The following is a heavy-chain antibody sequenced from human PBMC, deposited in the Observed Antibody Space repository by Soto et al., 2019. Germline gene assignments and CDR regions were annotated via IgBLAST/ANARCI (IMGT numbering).Heavy chain of an antibody. D-gene: IGHD3-16*01. J-gene: IGHJ4*02. CDR3: AGPGEQHRY. CDR1: GFTVSSNH. Sequence: EVQLVESGGGLVQPGGSLRLSCAASGFTVSSNHMSWVRQAPEKGLEWVSLIYSGGSTYYADSVKGRFTFSRDNSQNTLYLQMNSLRAEDTAVYYCAGPGEQHRYWGQGTLVTVSS. V-gene: IGHV3-66*01. CDR2: IYSGGST.